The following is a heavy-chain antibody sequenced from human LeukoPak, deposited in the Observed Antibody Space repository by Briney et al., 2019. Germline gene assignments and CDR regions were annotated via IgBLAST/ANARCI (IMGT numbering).Heavy chain of an antibody. CDR3: GTGYCSSTSCYQWFDY. D-gene: IGHD2-2*01. CDR2: FDPEDGET. V-gene: IGHV1-24*01. Sequence: GSSVTVTCQVSGYALTELSMHWVRQAPGKGLAWMGGFDPEDGETIYAQKFQGRRNMTEDESTDTAYMELSSLRSEDTAVYYCGTGYCSSTSCYQWFDYWGQGTLVTVSS. J-gene: IGHJ4*02. CDR1: GYALTELS.